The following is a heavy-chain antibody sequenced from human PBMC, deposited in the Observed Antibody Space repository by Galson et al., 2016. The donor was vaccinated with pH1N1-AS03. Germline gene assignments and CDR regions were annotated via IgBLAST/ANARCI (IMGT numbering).Heavy chain of an antibody. CDR2: INHSGST. V-gene: IGHV4-34*01. D-gene: IGHD7-27*01. Sequence: TLSLTCAVYGGSFSGYSCSWIRQPPGKGLEWIGEINHSGSTNYNPSLKSRVTMSVDMAKNLISLNMTSVTAADTPVYYCARRPNCGFPGRQKWFDPWGQGTLVTVSS. CDR3: ARRPNCGFPGRQKWFDP. J-gene: IGHJ5*02. CDR1: GGSFSGYS.